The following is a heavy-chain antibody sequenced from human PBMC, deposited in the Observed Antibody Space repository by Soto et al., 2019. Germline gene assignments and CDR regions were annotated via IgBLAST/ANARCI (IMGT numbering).Heavy chain of an antibody. CDR3: ARDGYSSSWYVS. Sequence: EVQLVESGGGLVQSGGSLRLSCAASGFTVSRNYMSWVRQAPGRGLEWVSVIHSGGSTYYADSVKGRFTISRDNSKNTLHLQMNSLRGEDTAVYYCARDGYSSSWYVSWGQGTLVTVSS. D-gene: IGHD6-13*01. V-gene: IGHV3-66*01. J-gene: IGHJ4*02. CDR1: GFTVSRNY. CDR2: IHSGGST.